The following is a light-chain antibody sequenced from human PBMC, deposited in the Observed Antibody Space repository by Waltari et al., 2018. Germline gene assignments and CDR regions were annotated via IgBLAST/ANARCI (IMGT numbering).Light chain of an antibody. J-gene: IGLJ3*02. CDR1: SSAVGGYNL. V-gene: IGLV2-23*02. CDR3: YSYAGSANGV. CDR2: GVT. Sequence: QSALTQPASVSGSPGQSITISCTGTSSAVGGYNLVSWYQQHPDKAPKLVIYGVTKRPSGVSDRFSGSKSGNTASLTISGLQAEDEADYYCYSYAGSANGVFGGGTTLTVL.